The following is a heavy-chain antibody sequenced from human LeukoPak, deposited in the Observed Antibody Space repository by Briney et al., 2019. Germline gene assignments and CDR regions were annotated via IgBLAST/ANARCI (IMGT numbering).Heavy chain of an antibody. CDR2: ISDYNGNT. V-gene: IGHV1-18*01. Sequence: ASVKVSCKASGYTVTSYGISWVRQAPGQGLEGMGWISDYNGNTNYEQNLKGRVTMTTDTSTSTAYMELRSLRSDDTAVYYCARDRLIAVVVDWGQGTLVTVSS. CDR1: GYTVTSYG. D-gene: IGHD6-19*01. J-gene: IGHJ4*02. CDR3: ARDRLIAVVVD.